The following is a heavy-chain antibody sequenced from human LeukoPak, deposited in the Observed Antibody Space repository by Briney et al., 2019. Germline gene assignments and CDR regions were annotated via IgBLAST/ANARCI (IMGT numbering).Heavy chain of an antibody. CDR2: INQDGSER. Sequence: PGGSLRLSCAVSRLTFSSHWMTWVRQAPGKGLEWVANINQDGSERYYVDSVKGRFTISRDNAKNSLYLQMNSLRAEDTAVYYCARDSEYSSSFAFDIWGQGTMVTVSS. V-gene: IGHV3-7*01. D-gene: IGHD6-13*01. CDR3: ARDSEYSSSFAFDI. J-gene: IGHJ3*02. CDR1: RLTFSSHW.